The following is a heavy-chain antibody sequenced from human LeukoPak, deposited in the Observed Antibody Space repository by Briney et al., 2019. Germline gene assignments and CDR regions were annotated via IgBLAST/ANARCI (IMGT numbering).Heavy chain of an antibody. J-gene: IGHJ4*02. CDR1: GFTFSSYA. CDR2: ISGSGGST. CDR3: AKNGVVVVPAAIAF. D-gene: IGHD2-2*01. Sequence: GGSLRLSCAASGFTFSSYAMSWVRQAPGKGLEWVSAISGSGGSTYYADSVKGRFTISRDNSKNTLYLQMNSLRAEDTAVYYRAKNGVVVVPAAIAFWGQGTLVTVSS. V-gene: IGHV3-23*01.